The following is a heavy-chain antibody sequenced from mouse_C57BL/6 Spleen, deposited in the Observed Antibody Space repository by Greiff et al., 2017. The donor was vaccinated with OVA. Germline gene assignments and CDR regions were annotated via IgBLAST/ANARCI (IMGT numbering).Heavy chain of an antibody. CDR3: ARGEVYYGNYGPSY. V-gene: IGHV1-72*01. J-gene: IGHJ2*01. Sequence: QVQLQQPGAELVKPGASVQLSCKASGYTFTRYWMHWVQQRPGRGLAWIGRIDPNSGGTKYNEKFKSKATLTVDKPSSTAYMQRSSMTSEESAVYDCARGEVYYGNYGPSYWGKGTTLTVSS. D-gene: IGHD2-1*01. CDR2: IDPNSGGT. CDR1: GYTFTRYW.